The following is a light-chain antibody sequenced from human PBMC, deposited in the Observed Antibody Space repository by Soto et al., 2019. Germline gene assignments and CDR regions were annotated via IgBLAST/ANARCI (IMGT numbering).Light chain of an antibody. CDR3: QQYHNWPIT. J-gene: IGKJ5*01. V-gene: IGKV3D-15*01. Sequence: EIVMTQSPATLSVSPGERATFSCWASQSVSSNLAWYQQIHGQPPRILIYDASTRDTGIPARFSGSGSGTDFTLTISGLQSEDFEVYSCQQYHNWPITFGQGTRLEIK. CDR1: QSVSSN. CDR2: DAS.